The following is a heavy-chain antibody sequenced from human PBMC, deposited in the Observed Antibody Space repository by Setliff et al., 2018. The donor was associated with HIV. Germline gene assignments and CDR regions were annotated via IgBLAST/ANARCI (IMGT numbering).Heavy chain of an antibody. CDR2: IYTSGST. J-gene: IGHJ6*02. CDR1: GGSISSGSYY. V-gene: IGHV4-61*02. CDR3: ARDLGSGLYYYGMDV. Sequence: SEPLSLTCTVSGGSISSGSYYWSWIRQPAGKGLEWIGRIYTSGSTNYNPSLKSRVTISVDTSKNQFSLKLSSVTAAATSVYYCARDLGSGLYYYGMDVWGQGTTVTVSS. D-gene: IGHD7-27*01.